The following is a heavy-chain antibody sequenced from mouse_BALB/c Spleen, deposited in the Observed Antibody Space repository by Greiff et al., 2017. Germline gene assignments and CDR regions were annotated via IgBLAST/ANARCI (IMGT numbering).Heavy chain of an antibody. CDR2: IRNKANGYTT. CDR3: ARHGYGSSYGYFDV. V-gene: IGHV7-3*02. D-gene: IGHD1-1*01. Sequence: EVQLVESGGGLVQPGGSLRLSCATSGFTFTDYYMSWVRQPPGKALEWLGFIRNKANGYTTEYSASVKGRFTISRDNSQSILYLQMNTLRAEDSATYYCARHGYGSSYGYFDVWGAGTTVTVSS. CDR1: GFTFTDYY. J-gene: IGHJ1*01.